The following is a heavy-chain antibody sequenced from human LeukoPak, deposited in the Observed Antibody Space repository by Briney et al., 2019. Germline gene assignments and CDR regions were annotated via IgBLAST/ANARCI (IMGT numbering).Heavy chain of an antibody. Sequence: ASVKVSCKASGYTFTSYYMHWVRQAPGQGLEWMGIINPSGGSTSYAQKFQGRVTITADESTSTAYMELSSLRSEDTAVYYCARGVLDFWSGSGDYYYYYYMDVWGKGTTVTVSS. J-gene: IGHJ6*03. CDR3: ARGVLDFWSGSGDYYYYYYMDV. V-gene: IGHV1-46*01. CDR1: GYTFTSYY. D-gene: IGHD3-3*01. CDR2: INPSGGST.